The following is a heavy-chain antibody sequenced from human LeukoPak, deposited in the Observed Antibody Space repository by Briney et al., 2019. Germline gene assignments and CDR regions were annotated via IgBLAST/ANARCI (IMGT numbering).Heavy chain of an antibody. CDR1: GGSISSGGYS. CDR2: IYYSGST. Sequence: PSETLSLTCAVSGGSISSGGYSWSWIRQPPGEGLEWIGYIYYSGSTYYNPSLKSRVTISVDTSKNQFSLKLSSVTAADTAVYYCAREGWELFSWYFDLWGRGTLVTVSS. CDR3: AREGWELFSWYFDL. J-gene: IGHJ2*01. V-gene: IGHV4-30-4*07. D-gene: IGHD1-26*01.